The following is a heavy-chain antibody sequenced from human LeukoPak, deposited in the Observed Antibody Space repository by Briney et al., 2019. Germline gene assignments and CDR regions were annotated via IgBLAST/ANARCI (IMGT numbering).Heavy chain of an antibody. CDR3: ARGHPYCSSTSCLNNWFDP. V-gene: IGHV1-46*01. D-gene: IGHD2-2*01. J-gene: IGHJ5*02. CDR1: GYTFTSYY. Sequence: ASVKVSCKASGYTFTSYYMHWVRQAPGQGLEWMGIINPSGGSTSYAQKFQGRVTMTRDTTTSTVYVELSSLRSEDTAVYYCARGHPYCSSTSCLNNWFDPWGQGTLVTVSS. CDR2: INPSGGST.